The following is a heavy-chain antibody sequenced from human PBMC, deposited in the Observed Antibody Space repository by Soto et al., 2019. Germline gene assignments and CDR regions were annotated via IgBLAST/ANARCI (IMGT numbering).Heavy chain of an antibody. CDR1: GGSISRSTYY. Sequence: SETLSLTCTVSGGSISRSTYYWGWIRQPPGKGLEWIGSIYYSGSTYYRPSLKSRVTISVDTSKNQFPLKLSSVTAADTAVYYCARQVPAAIRLGWFDPWGQGTLVTVSS. CDR3: ARQVPAAIRLGWFDP. V-gene: IGHV4-39*01. J-gene: IGHJ5*02. CDR2: IYYSGST. D-gene: IGHD2-2*02.